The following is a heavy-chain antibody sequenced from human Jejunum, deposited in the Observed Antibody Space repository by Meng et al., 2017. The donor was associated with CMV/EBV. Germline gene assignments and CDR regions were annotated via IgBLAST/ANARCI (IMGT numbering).Heavy chain of an antibody. CDR3: ARNRPRGVATGANWFDP. V-gene: IGHV1-18*01. D-gene: IGHD5-12*01. CDR1: GYTFTSYG. CDR2: ISAYNGNT. Sequence: QVRLVQVGAEVKKPGASVKVSCKASGYTFTSYGISWVRQAPGQGLEWMGWISAYNGNTNYAQKLQGRVTMTTDTSTSTAYMELRSLRSDDTAAYYCARNRPRGVATGANWFDPWGQGTLVTVSS. J-gene: IGHJ5*02.